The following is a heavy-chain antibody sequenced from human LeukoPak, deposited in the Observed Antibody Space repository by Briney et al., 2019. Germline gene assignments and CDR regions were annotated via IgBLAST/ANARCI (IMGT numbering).Heavy chain of an antibody. J-gene: IGHJ4*02. CDR3: AKDGRWDS. CDR1: GFTVSSHY. CDR2: IYPGGDT. Sequence: PGGSLRLSCAASGFTVSSHYMSWVRRAPEKGLGWVSAIYPGGDTYYADSVKGRFTISRDNSKKILYLQMNSLRAEDTAMYYCAKDGRWDSWGQGILVTVSS. V-gene: IGHV3-53*01. D-gene: IGHD4-23*01.